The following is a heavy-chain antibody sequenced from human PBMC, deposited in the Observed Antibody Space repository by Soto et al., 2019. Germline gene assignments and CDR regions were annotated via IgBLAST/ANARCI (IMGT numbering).Heavy chain of an antibody. CDR2: IIPIFGTA. D-gene: IGHD3-22*01. J-gene: IGHJ4*02. CDR1: GGTFSSYA. V-gene: IGHV1-69*13. Sequence: SVKVSCKASGGTFSSYAISWVRQAPGQGLEWMGGIIPIFGTANYAQKFQGRVTITADESTSTAYMELSSLRSEDTAVYYCARDHYYYDRSGYPGYWGQGTLVTVSS. CDR3: ARDHYYYDRSGYPGY.